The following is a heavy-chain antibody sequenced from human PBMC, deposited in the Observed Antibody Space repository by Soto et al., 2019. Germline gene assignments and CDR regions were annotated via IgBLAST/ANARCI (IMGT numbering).Heavy chain of an antibody. J-gene: IGHJ4*02. V-gene: IGHV5-51*01. CDR1: GYTFTSYW. Sequence: GESLEISCKGSGYTFTSYWIGWVRQMPGKGLEWMGIIYPGDSNTRYSPSFQGQVTISADKSISTAYLQWSSLKATDTAMYFCARQGYCSTTACYAIDSWGQGSPVTVSS. CDR2: IYPGDSNT. CDR3: ARQGYCSTTACYAIDS. D-gene: IGHD2-2*01.